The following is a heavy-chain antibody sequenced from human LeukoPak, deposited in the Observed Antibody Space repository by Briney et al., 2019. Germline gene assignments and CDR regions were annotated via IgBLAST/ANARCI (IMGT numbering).Heavy chain of an antibody. CDR1: GGSISSGSYY. CDR3: ARGMRRDGYNSELLSDWFDP. D-gene: IGHD5-24*01. Sequence: SETLSLTCTVSGGSISSGSYYWSWIRQPAGKGLEWIGRIYTSGSTNYNPSLKSRVTISVDTSKNQFSLKLSSVTAADTAVYYCARGMRRDGYNSELLSDWFDPWGQGTLVTVSS. CDR2: IYTSGST. V-gene: IGHV4-61*02. J-gene: IGHJ5*02.